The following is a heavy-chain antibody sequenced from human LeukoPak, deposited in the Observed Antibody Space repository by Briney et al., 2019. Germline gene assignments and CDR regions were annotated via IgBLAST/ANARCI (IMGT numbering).Heavy chain of an antibody. D-gene: IGHD3-9*01. Sequence: GGSLRLSCAASGFTFSSYAMHWVRQAPGKGLEWVAVISYDGSNKYYADSAKGRFPISRDNSKNTLYLQMNSLRAEDTVVYYCASRYYDILTGYYGLDYWGQGTLVTVSS. CDR2: ISYDGSNK. J-gene: IGHJ4*02. CDR3: ASRYYDILTGYYGLDY. CDR1: GFTFSSYA. V-gene: IGHV3-30-3*01.